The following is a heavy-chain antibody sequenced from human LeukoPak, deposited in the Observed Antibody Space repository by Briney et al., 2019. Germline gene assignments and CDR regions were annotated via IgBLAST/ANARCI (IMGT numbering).Heavy chain of an antibody. J-gene: IGHJ4*02. CDR3: ARDLRFYDY. CDR1: GVIFSSSW. V-gene: IGHV3-7*01. D-gene: IGHD3-3*01. Sequence: GGSLRLSCAASGVIFSSSWMSWVRRAPGKGLEWVANIRQDGSEKYYVDSVKGRFTISRDNAKSSLYLQMNSLRAEDTAVYYCARDLRFYDYWGQGTLVTVSS. CDR2: IRQDGSEK.